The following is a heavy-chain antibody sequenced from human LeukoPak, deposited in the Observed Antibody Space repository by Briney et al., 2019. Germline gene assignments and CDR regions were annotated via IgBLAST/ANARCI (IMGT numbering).Heavy chain of an antibody. V-gene: IGHV3-30-3*01. D-gene: IGHD2-21*01. CDR3: ARDYSDWFDP. J-gene: IGHJ5*02. Sequence: GGSLRLSCAASGFTFSSYAMHWVRQAPGKGLEWVAVISYDGSNKYYADSVKGRFTISRDDSKNTLYPQMNSLRAEDTAVYYCARDYSDWFDPWGQGTLVTVSS. CDR1: GFTFSSYA. CDR2: ISYDGSNK.